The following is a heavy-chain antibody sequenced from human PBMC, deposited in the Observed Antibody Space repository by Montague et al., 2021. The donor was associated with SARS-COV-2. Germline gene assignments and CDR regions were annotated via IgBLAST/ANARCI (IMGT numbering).Heavy chain of an antibody. CDR3: ARRHIVASNRAFDY. CDR1: GDSITNNYY. J-gene: IGHJ4*02. CDR2: IYHRVTA. D-gene: IGHD2-21*01. V-gene: IGHV4-38-2*02. Sequence: SETLSLTCTVSGDSITNNYYWGWIRQPPGKGLEWIGTIYHRVTAYYNPSLKSRVTISVDTSNNQFSLKLTSVTAADTAVYYCARRHIVASNRAFDYWGQGTLVTVSS.